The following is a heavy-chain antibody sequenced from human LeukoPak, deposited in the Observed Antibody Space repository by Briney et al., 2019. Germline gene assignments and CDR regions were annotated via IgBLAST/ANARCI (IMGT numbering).Heavy chain of an antibody. Sequence: SETLSLTCNVAGGSIDTSSYYWGWIRQPPGKGLEWIGSGYYSGTSYYKPSLKSRVTISVDTSKKQFSLKLSSVTAADTAVYYCARHFRMPSFYFDPWGQGILVTVSS. CDR2: GYYSGTS. V-gene: IGHV4-39*01. J-gene: IGHJ5*02. D-gene: IGHD2/OR15-2a*01. CDR3: ARHFRMPSFYFDP. CDR1: GGSIDTSSYY.